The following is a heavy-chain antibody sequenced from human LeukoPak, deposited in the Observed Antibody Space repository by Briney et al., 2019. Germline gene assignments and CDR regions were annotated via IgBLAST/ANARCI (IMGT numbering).Heavy chain of an antibody. CDR3: ARSFSSSWQYFDY. V-gene: IGHV4-39*01. CDR2: IYYSGST. J-gene: IGHJ4*02. Sequence: SETLSLTCTVSGGSISSSSYYWGWIRQPPGKGLEWIGSIYYSGSTYYNPSLKSRVTISVDTPKNQFSLKLSSVTAADTAVYYCARSFSSSWQYFDYWGQGTLVTVSS. CDR1: GGSISSSSYY. D-gene: IGHD6-13*01.